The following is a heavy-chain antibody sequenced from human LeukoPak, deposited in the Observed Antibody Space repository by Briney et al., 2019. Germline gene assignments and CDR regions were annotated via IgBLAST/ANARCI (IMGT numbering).Heavy chain of an antibody. CDR3: ETKQWLAPPPDS. V-gene: IGHV3-74*01. CDR2: INTDGAVT. J-gene: IGHJ4*02. D-gene: IGHD6-19*01. Sequence: GGSLRLSCAASGFTFSKYWILWVRQAPGKGLESVSRINTDGAVTTYADSVKGRFTVSRDNADNTMFLQMNSVRDEDTAVYYCETKQWLAPPPDSWGQGTPVTVSS. CDR1: GFTFSKYW.